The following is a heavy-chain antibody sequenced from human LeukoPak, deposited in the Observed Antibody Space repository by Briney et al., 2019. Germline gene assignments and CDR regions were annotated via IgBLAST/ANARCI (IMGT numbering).Heavy chain of an antibody. Sequence: GGSLRLSCAASGFTFSNAWMSWVRQAPGKGLEWVGRIRSKTDGGTTDYAAPVKGRFTISRDDSKNTLYLQMNSLKTEDTAVYYCTTQQLANTRYYYYYYGMDVWGQGTTVTVSS. D-gene: IGHD6-13*01. V-gene: IGHV3-15*01. CDR2: IRSKTDGGTT. J-gene: IGHJ6*02. CDR3: TTQQLANTRYYYYYYGMDV. CDR1: GFTFSNAW.